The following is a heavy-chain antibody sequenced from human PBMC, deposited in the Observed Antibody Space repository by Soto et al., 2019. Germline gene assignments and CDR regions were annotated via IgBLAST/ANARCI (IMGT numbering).Heavy chain of an antibody. CDR3: ASLTIFGAVIEGMDV. J-gene: IGHJ6*02. D-gene: IGHD3-3*01. V-gene: IGHV3-48*02. CDR2: ISSGSSPI. Sequence: HPGGSLRLSCAASGFTFSSYNMNWVRQAPGKGLEWLSYISSGSSPIYYADSVKGRFTISRDNAKNSLYLQMSSLRDEDTAVYYCASLTIFGAVIEGMDVWGQGTTVTV. CDR1: GFTFSSYN.